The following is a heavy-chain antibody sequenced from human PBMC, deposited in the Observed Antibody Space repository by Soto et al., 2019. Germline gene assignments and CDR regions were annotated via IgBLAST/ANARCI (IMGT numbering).Heavy chain of an antibody. CDR1: GFTFRDYA. Sequence: GGSLRLSCAASGFTFRDYAMHWVRQAPGKGLEWVAVISYDGSNKYYADSVKGRFIISRDNSKNTLYLQMHSLRAEDTAVYSCARDRDYYGSGTRGNYYYDMDVWGQGTTVTVSS. CDR2: ISYDGSNK. V-gene: IGHV3-30-3*01. CDR3: ARDRDYYGSGTRGNYYYDMDV. D-gene: IGHD3-10*01. J-gene: IGHJ6*02.